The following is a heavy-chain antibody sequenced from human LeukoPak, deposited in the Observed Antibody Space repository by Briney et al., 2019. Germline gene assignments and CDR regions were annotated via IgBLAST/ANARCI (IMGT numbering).Heavy chain of an antibody. CDR2: ISGSGGST. V-gene: IGHV3-23*01. CDR3: AKDARRTFGLSSGLYRGSYYFDY. D-gene: IGHD6-19*01. Sequence: GGSLRLSYTGSGFTFGDYAMSWFRQAPGKGLEWVSAISGSGGSTYYADSVKGRFTISRDNSKNTLYLQMNSLRPEDTAVYYCAKDARRTFGLSSGLYRGSYYFDYWGQGTLVTVPS. CDR1: GFTFGDYA. J-gene: IGHJ4*02.